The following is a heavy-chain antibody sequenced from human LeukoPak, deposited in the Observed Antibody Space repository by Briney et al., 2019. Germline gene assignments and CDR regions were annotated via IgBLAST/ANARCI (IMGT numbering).Heavy chain of an antibody. V-gene: IGHV4-39*07. CDR3: ARDRPIAAAGLDY. Sequence: SETLSLTCTVSGGSISSSSYYWGWIRQPPGKGLEWIGSIYYSGSTYYNPSLKSRVTISVDTSKNQFSLKLSSVTAADTAVYYCARDRPIAAAGLDYWGQGTLVTVSS. J-gene: IGHJ4*02. D-gene: IGHD6-13*01. CDR2: IYYSGST. CDR1: GGSISSSSYY.